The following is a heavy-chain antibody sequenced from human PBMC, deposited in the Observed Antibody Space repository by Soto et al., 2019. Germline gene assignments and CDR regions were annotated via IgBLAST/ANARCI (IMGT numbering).Heavy chain of an antibody. J-gene: IGHJ4*02. CDR3: ARGSTIGAAPDKNYFDS. V-gene: IGHV4-34*01. Sequence: PSETLSLTCAVYGGSFSGYYWTWIRQPPGRGLEWIGEINHSGSTYSNPSLKSRVAISVDTSKNQFSLKLRSVTAADTAVYYCARGSTIGAAPDKNYFDSWGQGTLVTVSS. CDR2: INHSGST. D-gene: IGHD5-12*01. CDR1: GGSFSGYY.